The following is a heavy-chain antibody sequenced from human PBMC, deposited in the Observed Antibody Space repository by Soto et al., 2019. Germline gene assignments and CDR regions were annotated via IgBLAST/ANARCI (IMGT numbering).Heavy chain of an antibody. J-gene: IGHJ3*02. CDR2: IYHSGST. Sequence: SETLSLTCAVSGGSISGGGYSWSWIRQPPGKGLEWIGYIYHSGSTYYNPSLKSRVTISVDRSKNQFSLKLSSVTAADTAVYYCAREVRYYDSSGYFSDAFDIWGQGTMVTVSS. D-gene: IGHD3-22*01. V-gene: IGHV4-30-2*01. CDR1: GGSISGGGYS. CDR3: AREVRYYDSSGYFSDAFDI.